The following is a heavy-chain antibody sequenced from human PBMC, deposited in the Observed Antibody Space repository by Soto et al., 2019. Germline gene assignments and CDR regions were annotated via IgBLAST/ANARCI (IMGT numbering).Heavy chain of an antibody. CDR2: FYYSGST. J-gene: IGHJ5*02. Sequence: SETLSLTCTVSGGSISSSNYYGGWIRQPPGKGLEWIGSFYYSGSTYYNPSIKSRVTISVDASKNQFSLKLSSVTATDTAVYYCASRNWNYDNWFDPWGQGTLVTVSS. D-gene: IGHD1-7*01. CDR1: GGSISSSNYY. CDR3: ASRNWNYDNWFDP. V-gene: IGHV4-39*01.